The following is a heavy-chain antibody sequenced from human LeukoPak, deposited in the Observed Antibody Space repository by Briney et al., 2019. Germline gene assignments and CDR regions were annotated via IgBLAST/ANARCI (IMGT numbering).Heavy chain of an antibody. D-gene: IGHD3-22*01. J-gene: IGHJ4*02. CDR1: GGTFSSYA. CDR2: IIPIFGTA. CDR3: ARDGVDTDSSRPFDY. Sequence: SVKVSCKASGGTFSSYAISWVRQAPGQGLEWMGGIIPIFGTANYAQKFQGRVTVTADTSTTTAYMELRSLRSGDTAVYYCARDGVDTDSSRPFDYWGQGSLVTVSS. V-gene: IGHV1-69*06.